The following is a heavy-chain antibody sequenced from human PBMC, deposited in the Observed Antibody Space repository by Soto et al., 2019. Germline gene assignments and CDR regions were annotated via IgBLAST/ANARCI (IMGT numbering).Heavy chain of an antibody. D-gene: IGHD2-15*01. CDR2: ISYDGSNK. V-gene: IGHV3-30*18. Sequence: QVQLVESGGGVVQPGRSLRLSCAASGFTFSSYGMHWVRQAPGKGLEWVAVISYDGSNKYYADSVKGRFTISRDNAKNTLYLQMTSLRAEDTAVYYCAKDCCSGGMDVWGEGTTVTVSS. J-gene: IGHJ6*04. CDR3: AKDCCSGGMDV. CDR1: GFTFSSYG.